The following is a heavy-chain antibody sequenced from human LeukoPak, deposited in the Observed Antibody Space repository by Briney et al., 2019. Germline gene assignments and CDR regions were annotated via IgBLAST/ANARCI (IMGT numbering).Heavy chain of an antibody. V-gene: IGHV3-15*01. J-gene: IGHJ3*02. CDR3: TTEGSLAYSSSWYGDLDAFDI. CDR2: IKSKTDGGTT. D-gene: IGHD6-13*01. CDR1: GFTFSNAW. Sequence: GGSLRLPCAASGFTFSNAWMSWVRQAPGKGLEWVGRIKSKTDGGTTDYAAPVKGRFTISRDDSKNTLYLQMNSLKTEDTAVYYCTTEGSLAYSSSWYGDLDAFDIWGQGTMVTVSS.